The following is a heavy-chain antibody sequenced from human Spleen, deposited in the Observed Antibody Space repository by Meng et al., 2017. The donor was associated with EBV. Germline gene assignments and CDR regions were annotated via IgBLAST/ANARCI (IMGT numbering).Heavy chain of an antibody. CDR3: ARDSGEYIGLRYYFDY. D-gene: IGHD5-12*01. Sequence: QLQLQESGPGLVKPSQPLSLTCTVSXGSISSGGYYWGWIRQPPGKGLEWIGTMYYSGSTYYNPSLKSRVTISVDSSKNQFSLKVTSVTAADTAVYYCARDSGEYIGLRYYFDYWGQGTLVTVSS. J-gene: IGHJ4*02. CDR1: XGSISSGGYY. CDR2: MYYSGST. V-gene: IGHV4-39*07.